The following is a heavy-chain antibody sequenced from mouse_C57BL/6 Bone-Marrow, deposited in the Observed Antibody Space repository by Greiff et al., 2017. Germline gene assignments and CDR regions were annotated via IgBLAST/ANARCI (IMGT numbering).Heavy chain of an antibody. Sequence: EVKLMESGGGLVKPGGSLKLSCAASGFTFSDYGMHWVRQAPEKGLEWVAYLSSGSSTIYYADTVKGRFTISRDNAKNTLFLQMTSLRSEDTAMYYCASAYAMDYWGQGTSVTVSS. V-gene: IGHV5-17*01. CDR3: ASAYAMDY. CDR1: GFTFSDYG. CDR2: LSSGSSTI. J-gene: IGHJ4*01.